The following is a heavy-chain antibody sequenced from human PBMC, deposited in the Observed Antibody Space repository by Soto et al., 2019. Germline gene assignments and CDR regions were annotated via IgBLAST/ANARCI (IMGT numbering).Heavy chain of an antibody. CDR3: ARGPKYQLGGFDY. CDR1: GGSFSGYY. CDR2: INHSGST. Sequence: QVQLQQWGAGLLKPSETLSLTCAVYGGSFSGYYWSWIRQPPGKGLEWIGEINHSGSTNYNPSLKSRVTISEDTSKNHFSLELSSVTAADTAVYYCARGPKYQLGGFDYWGQGTLVTVSS. D-gene: IGHD2-2*01. J-gene: IGHJ4*02. V-gene: IGHV4-34*01.